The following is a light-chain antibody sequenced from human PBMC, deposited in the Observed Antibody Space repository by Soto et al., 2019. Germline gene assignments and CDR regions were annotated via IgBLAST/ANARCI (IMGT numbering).Light chain of an antibody. CDR1: SSNIGSNT. V-gene: IGLV1-47*01. Sequence: QSVLTQPPSASGTPGQRVTISCSGSSSNIGSNTVNWSQQLPGTAPKLLIYRNDQRPSGVPDRFSVSKSGPSPSLAISGLRSEDEAEYYCAAWDDTLSAFVFGTGTKVTVL. CDR2: RND. CDR3: AAWDDTLSAFV. J-gene: IGLJ1*01.